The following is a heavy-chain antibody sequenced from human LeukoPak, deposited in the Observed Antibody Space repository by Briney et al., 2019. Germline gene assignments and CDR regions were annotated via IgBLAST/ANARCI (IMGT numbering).Heavy chain of an antibody. CDR2: IYHSGST. V-gene: IGHV4-4*02. CDR3: ATPAADYYDSSGYYGLPPKPAFDI. J-gene: IGHJ3*02. CDR1: GGSISSSNW. Sequence: SETLSLTCAVSGGSISSSNWWSWVRQPPGKGLEWIGGIYHSGSTNYNPSLKSRVTISVDKSKNQFSLKLSSVTAADTAVYYCATPAADYYDSSGYYGLPPKPAFDIWGQGTMVTVSS. D-gene: IGHD3-22*01.